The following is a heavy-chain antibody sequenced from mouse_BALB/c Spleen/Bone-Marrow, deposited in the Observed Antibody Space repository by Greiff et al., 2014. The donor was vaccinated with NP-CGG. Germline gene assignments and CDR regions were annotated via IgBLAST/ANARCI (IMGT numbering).Heavy chain of an antibody. CDR1: GFNIKDTY. D-gene: IGHD2-1*01. Sequence: VQLQQSGAELVKPGASVKLSCTASGFNIKDTYMHWVKQRPEQGLEWIGRIDPANGNTKYDPKFQGKATITADTSSNTAYLQXXXXXXEDTAVYYCAIYYGNYYAMDYWGQGTSVTVSS. CDR3: AIYYGNYYAMDY. J-gene: IGHJ4*01. V-gene: IGHV14-3*02. CDR2: IDPANGNT.